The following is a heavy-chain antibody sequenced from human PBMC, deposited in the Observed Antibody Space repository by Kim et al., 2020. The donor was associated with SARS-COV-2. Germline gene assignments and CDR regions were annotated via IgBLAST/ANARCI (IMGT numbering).Heavy chain of an antibody. V-gene: IGHV3-21*01. CDR1: GFTFSSYS. Sequence: GGSLRLSCAASGFTFSSYSMNWVRQAPGKGLEWVSSISSSSSYIYYADSVKGRVTISRDNAKNSLYLQMNSLRAEDTAVYYCASSSVAGNYYYYGMDVWGQGPTVTASS. CDR2: ISSSSSYI. D-gene: IGHD6-19*01. J-gene: IGHJ6*02. CDR3: ASSSVAGNYYYYGMDV.